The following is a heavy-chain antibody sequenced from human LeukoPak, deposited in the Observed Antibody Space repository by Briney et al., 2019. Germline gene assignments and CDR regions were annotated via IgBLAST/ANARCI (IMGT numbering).Heavy chain of an antibody. Sequence: GGSLRLSCTASGFTFGDYAMSWVRQAPGKGLEWVGFIRSKAYGGTTEYAASVKGRFTISRDDSKSIAYLQMNSLKTEDTAVYYCTRDGITMVRGVISFYYYGMDVWGQGTTVTVSS. CDR3: TRDGITMVRGVISFYYYGMDV. D-gene: IGHD3-10*01. CDR2: IRSKAYGGTT. CDR1: GFTFGDYA. V-gene: IGHV3-49*04. J-gene: IGHJ6*02.